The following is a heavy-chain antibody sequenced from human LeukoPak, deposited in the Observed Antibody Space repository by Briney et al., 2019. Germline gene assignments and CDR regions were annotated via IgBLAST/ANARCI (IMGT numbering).Heavy chain of an antibody. CDR1: GGTFSSYA. D-gene: IGHD6-13*01. Sequence: SVKVSCKASGGTFSSYAISWVRQAPGQGVEWMGGIIPIFGTANYAQKFQGRVTITADESTSTAYMELSSLRSEDTAVYYCARDRAPYSSSWYLFQHWGQGTLVTVSS. CDR2: IIPIFGTA. CDR3: ARDRAPYSSSWYLFQH. J-gene: IGHJ1*01. V-gene: IGHV1-69*13.